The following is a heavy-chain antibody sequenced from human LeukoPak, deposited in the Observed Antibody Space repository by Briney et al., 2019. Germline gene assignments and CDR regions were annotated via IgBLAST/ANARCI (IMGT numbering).Heavy chain of an antibody. CDR2: IIGGAGGT. D-gene: IGHD2-2*01. CDR1: GFTFNSYA. V-gene: IGHV3-23*01. J-gene: IGHJ4*02. CDR3: THGSMYQLDY. Sequence: PGGSLRLSCAASGFTFNSYAFNWVRQAPGKGLEWVSGIIGGAGGTYYADSVKGRFTISRDNSKNTLYLQMNSLRAEDTAVYYCTHGSMYQLDYWGQGTLVTVSS.